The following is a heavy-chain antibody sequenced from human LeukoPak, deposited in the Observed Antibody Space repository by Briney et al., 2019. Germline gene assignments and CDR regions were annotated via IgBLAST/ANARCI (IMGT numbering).Heavy chain of an antibody. CDR2: IKSKTDGGTT. J-gene: IGHJ4*02. CDR3: TTDGGITIRPLFDF. V-gene: IGHV3-15*01. CDR1: GSTFTSAW. D-gene: IGHD1-14*01. Sequence: PGGSLRLSCAASGSTFTSAWMGWVRQAPGKGLEWVGRIKSKTDGGTTDYAAPVRGRFTISTDDSKITSYLQMNNLKIEDTAVYYCTTDGGITIRPLFDFWGQGTLVTVSS.